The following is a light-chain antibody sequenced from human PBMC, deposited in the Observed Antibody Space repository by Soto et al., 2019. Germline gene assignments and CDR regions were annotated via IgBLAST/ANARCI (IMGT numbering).Light chain of an antibody. CDR2: KAS. Sequence: ISMSQFPSTLSESVGVRVTVTCRTSQTISSWLAWYQQKPGKAPKLLIYKASTLKSGVPSRFSGSGSGTEFTLTISSLQPDDFATYYCQHYNSYSEAFGQGTKVDIK. CDR3: QHYNSYSEA. CDR1: QTISSW. V-gene: IGKV1-5*03. J-gene: IGKJ1*01.